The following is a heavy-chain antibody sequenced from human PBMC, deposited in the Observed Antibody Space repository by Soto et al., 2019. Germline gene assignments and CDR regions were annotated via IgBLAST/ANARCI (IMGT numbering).Heavy chain of an antibody. Sequence: GGSLRLSCAASGFTFSGSAMHWVRQASGKGLEWVGRIRSKANSYATAYAASVKGRFTISRDDSKNTAYLQMNSLKTEDTAVYYCARHEFKYYYDSSGYDIWGQGTMVTVSS. CDR2: IRSKANSYAT. D-gene: IGHD3-22*01. CDR3: ARHEFKYYYDSSGYDI. J-gene: IGHJ3*02. V-gene: IGHV3-73*01. CDR1: GFTFSGSA.